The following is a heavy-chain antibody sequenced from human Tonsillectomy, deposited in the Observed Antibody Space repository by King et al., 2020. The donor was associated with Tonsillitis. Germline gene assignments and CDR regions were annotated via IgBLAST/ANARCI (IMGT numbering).Heavy chain of an antibody. J-gene: IGHJ4*02. CDR2: ISNSGGNT. CDR1: VFTFSSYA. V-gene: IGHV3-23*04. CDR3: AKDGHSSGWYYFDY. Sequence: VQLVESGGGLVQPGGSLRLSCAASVFTFSSYAMSWVRQAPGKGLEWVSGISNSGGNTYYADSLKGRFTISRDNSKNTLYLQMNSLRAGDPAAYYCAKDGHSSGWYYFDYWGQGTLVTVSS. D-gene: IGHD6-19*01.